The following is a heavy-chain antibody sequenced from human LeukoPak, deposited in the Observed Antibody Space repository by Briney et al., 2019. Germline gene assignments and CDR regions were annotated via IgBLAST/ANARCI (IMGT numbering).Heavy chain of an antibody. D-gene: IGHD1-7*01. CDR2: IRQDGGET. Sequence: PGGSLRLSCAASGFTFTTYGMTWVRQAPGKGPEWVANIRQDGGETYYVDSVRGRFTISRDNTKNSLYLQMTSLRGEDTAVYYCASRAGKPGNTPWCFDYWGQGALVTVSS. CDR3: ASRAGKPGNTPWCFDY. V-gene: IGHV3-7*01. CDR1: GFTFTTYG. J-gene: IGHJ4*02.